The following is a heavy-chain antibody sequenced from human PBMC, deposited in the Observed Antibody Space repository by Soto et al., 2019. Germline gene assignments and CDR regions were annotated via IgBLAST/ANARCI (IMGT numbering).Heavy chain of an antibody. CDR3: ARLALELRRPDFGGDDYGDYYFDY. V-gene: IGHV3-21*01. CDR2: ISSSSSYI. J-gene: IGHJ4*02. Sequence: GGSLRLSCAASGFTFSSYSMNWVRQAPGKGLEWVSSISSSSSYIYYADSVKGRFTISRDNAKNSLYLQMNSLRAEDTAVYYCARLALELRRPDFGGDDYGDYYFDYWGQGTLVTVSS. D-gene: IGHD4-17*01. CDR1: GFTFSSYS.